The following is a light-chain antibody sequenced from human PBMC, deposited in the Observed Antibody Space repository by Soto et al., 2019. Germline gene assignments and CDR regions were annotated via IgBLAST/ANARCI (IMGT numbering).Light chain of an antibody. CDR2: GAS. CDR1: QSVSEY. V-gene: IGKV3-15*01. CDR3: QQYHIWHSST. J-gene: IGKJ5*01. Sequence: VMTQSPATLSVSPGERATISCRASQSVSEYLAWYEQKPGKAPRLRIYGASTMATGTPARFSGSGSGTEYSLTISSLQSEDFVVYYCQQYHIWHSSTFGQGTRLEI.